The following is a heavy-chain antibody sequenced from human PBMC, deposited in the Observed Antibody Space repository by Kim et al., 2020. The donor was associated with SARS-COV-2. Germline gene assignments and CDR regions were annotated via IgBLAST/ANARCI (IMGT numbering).Heavy chain of an antibody. J-gene: IGHJ4*02. Sequence: EYTASGNSRFTISINDSKRVAYLQMASLKTEDTAVYYCSRAWRMGKTLDYWGQGTLVTVSS. CDR3: SRAWRMGKTLDY. D-gene: IGHD1-1*01. V-gene: IGHV3-49*01.